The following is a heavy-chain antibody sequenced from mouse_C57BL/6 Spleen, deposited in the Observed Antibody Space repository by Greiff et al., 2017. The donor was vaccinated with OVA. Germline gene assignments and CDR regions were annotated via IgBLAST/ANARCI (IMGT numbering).Heavy chain of an antibody. V-gene: IGHV2-2*01. J-gene: IGHJ2*01. CDR3: ARNGGTGLDFDY. Sequence: QVQLKESGPGLVQPSQSLSITCTVSGFSLTSYGVHWVRQSPGKGLEWLGVIWSGGSTDYNAAFISRLSISKDNSKSQVFFKMNSLQADDTAIHYCARNGGTGLDFDYWGQGTTLTVSS. CDR2: IWSGGST. D-gene: IGHD3-3*01. CDR1: GFSLTSYG.